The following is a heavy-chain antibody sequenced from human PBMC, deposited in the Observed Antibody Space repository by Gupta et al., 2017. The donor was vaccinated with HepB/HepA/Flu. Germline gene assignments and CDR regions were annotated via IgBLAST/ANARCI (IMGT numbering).Heavy chain of an antibody. J-gene: IGHJ4*02. CDR1: GFTFSSYW. CDR2: IKEDGSEK. Sequence: GGGFVQPGASLRLPCAASGFTFSSYWMSWVRQAPGKGLEWVANIKEDGSEKYYVDSVKGRFTISRDNAKNSLYLQMNSLRAEDTAVYYCARAAVGANRYYFDYWGQGTLVTVSS. D-gene: IGHD1-26*01. V-gene: IGHV3-7*01. CDR3: ARAAVGANRYYFDY.